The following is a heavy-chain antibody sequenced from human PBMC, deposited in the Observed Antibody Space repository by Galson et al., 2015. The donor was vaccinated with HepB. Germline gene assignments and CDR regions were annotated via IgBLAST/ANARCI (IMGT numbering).Heavy chain of an antibody. Sequence: SVKVSCKASGYTFTSYYMHWVRQAPGQGLEWMGIINPSGGSTSYAQKFQGRVTMTRDTSTSTVYMELSSLRSEDTAVYYCARGLVVRDRFSRAVDIWGQGTMVTVSS. CDR3: ARGLVVRDRFSRAVDI. V-gene: IGHV1-46*01. D-gene: IGHD2-15*01. J-gene: IGHJ3*02. CDR1: GYTFTSYY. CDR2: INPSGGST.